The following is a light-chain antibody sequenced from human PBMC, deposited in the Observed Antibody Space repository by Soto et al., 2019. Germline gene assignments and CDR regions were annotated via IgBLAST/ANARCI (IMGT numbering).Light chain of an antibody. V-gene: IGKV3-20*01. CDR2: GAS. Sequence: EIVMTQSPATLSVSPGGRATLSCRASQSISDTLAWYQQKPGQAPRLLIYGASRRATGIPDRFSGSGSGTDFTLTISRVEPEDFAVYHCQQYGNAPITFGQGTRLEIK. CDR1: QSISDT. CDR3: QQYGNAPIT. J-gene: IGKJ5*01.